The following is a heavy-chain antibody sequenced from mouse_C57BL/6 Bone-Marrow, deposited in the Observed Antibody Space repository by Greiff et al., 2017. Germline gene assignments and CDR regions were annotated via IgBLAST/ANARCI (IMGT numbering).Heavy chain of an antibody. D-gene: IGHD2-1*01. CDR3: LLWFAY. CDR1: GYTFTSYW. V-gene: IGHV1-5*01. J-gene: IGHJ3*01. Sequence: EVQLVESGTVLARPGASVKMSCKTSGYTFTSYWMHWVKQRPGQGLEGIGAIYPGNSDTSYNQKFKGKAKLPAVTSASTAYMELRSLTTEDSAVYYCLLWFAYWGQGTLFTVSA. CDR2: IYPGNSDT.